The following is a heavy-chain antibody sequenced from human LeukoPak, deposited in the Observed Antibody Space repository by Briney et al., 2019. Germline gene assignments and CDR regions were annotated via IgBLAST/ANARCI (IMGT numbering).Heavy chain of an antibody. Sequence: SETLSLTCTVSGGSFSSSGYFWGWIRQPPGKGLEWIGTVDYSGSTNYNPSLKSRLTMSTDMSKKQFSLNLSSVTAADTAVYYCARHRDYYGLAQFYHYCMDVWGKGTTVTVSS. J-gene: IGHJ6*03. CDR3: ARHRDYYGLAQFYHYCMDV. V-gene: IGHV4-39*01. CDR2: VDYSGST. D-gene: IGHD3-10*01. CDR1: GGSFSSSGYF.